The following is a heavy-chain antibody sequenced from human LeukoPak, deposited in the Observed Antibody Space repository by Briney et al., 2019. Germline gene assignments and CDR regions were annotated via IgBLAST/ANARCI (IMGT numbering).Heavy chain of an antibody. Sequence: ASVKVSCKASGYTFTSYGISWARQAPGQGLEWMGWISAYNGNTNYAQKLQGRVTMTTDTSTSTAYMELRSLRSDDTAVYYCARDLLDTAMAPFDYWGQGTLVTVSS. CDR3: ARDLLDTAMAPFDY. CDR2: ISAYNGNT. D-gene: IGHD5-18*01. V-gene: IGHV1-18*01. J-gene: IGHJ4*02. CDR1: GYTFTSYG.